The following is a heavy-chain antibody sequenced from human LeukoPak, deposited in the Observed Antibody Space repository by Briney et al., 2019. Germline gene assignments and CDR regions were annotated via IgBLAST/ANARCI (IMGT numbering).Heavy chain of an antibody. V-gene: IGHV1-69*01. CDR3: ARDLVQLERRGAFDI. J-gene: IGHJ3*02. CDR2: IIPIFGTA. D-gene: IGHD1-1*01. CDR1: GGTFSSYA. Sequence: SVKVSCKASGGTFSSYAISWVRQAPGQGLEWMGGIIPIFGTANYAQKFQGRVTITADESTSTAYMQLSSLRSEDTAVYYCARDLVQLERRGAFDIWGQGTMVTVSS.